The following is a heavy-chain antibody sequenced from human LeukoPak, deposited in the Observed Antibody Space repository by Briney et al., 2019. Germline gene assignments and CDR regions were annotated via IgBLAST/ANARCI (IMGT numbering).Heavy chain of an antibody. Sequence: ASVKVSCKASGYTFTGYYMHWVRQAPGQGLEWMGWINPNSGGTNYAQKFQGRVTMTRDTSISTAYMELSRLRSDDTAVYYCARDLTTMVRGVNWFDPWGQGTLVTVSS. CDR1: GYTFTGYY. V-gene: IGHV1-2*02. J-gene: IGHJ5*02. D-gene: IGHD3-10*01. CDR3: ARDLTTMVRGVNWFDP. CDR2: INPNSGGT.